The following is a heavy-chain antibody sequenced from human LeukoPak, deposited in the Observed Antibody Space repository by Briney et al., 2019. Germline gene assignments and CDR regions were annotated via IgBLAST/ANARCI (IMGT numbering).Heavy chain of an antibody. V-gene: IGHV1-2*02. CDR1: GYTFTGYY. D-gene: IGHD6-13*01. Sequence: ASVKVSCKASGYTFTGYYMHWVRQAPGQGLEWMGWINPNSGGTNYAQKFQGRVTMTRDTSISTAYMELSRLRSDDTAVYYCAKGSRAAAGTLDYFDYWGQGTLVTVSS. CDR2: INPNSGGT. J-gene: IGHJ4*02. CDR3: AKGSRAAAGTLDYFDY.